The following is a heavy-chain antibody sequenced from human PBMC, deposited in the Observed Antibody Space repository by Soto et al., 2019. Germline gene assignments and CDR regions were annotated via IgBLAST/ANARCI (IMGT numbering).Heavy chain of an antibody. CDR2: ISGSGGST. Sequence: GGSLRLSCAASGFTFSSYAMSWVRQAPGKGLEWVSAISGSGGSTYYADSAKGRFTISRDNSKNTLYLQMNSLRAEDTAVYYCAKDQEYCSSTSCYSSVPDYWGQGTLVTVPQ. D-gene: IGHD2-2*01. V-gene: IGHV3-23*01. J-gene: IGHJ4*02. CDR3: AKDQEYCSSTSCYSSVPDY. CDR1: GFTFSSYA.